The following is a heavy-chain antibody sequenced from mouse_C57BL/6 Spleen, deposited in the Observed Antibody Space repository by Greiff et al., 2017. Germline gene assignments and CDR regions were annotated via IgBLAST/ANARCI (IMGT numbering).Heavy chain of an antibody. D-gene: IGHD4-1*01. CDR3: AREETEVAY. CDR1: GYAFSSSW. V-gene: IGHV1-82*01. Sequence: QVQLKESGPELVKPGASVKISCKASGYAFSSSWMNWVKQRPGKGLEWIGRIYPGDGDTNYNGKFKGKATLTADKSSSTAYMQLSSLTSADAAVYFCAREETEVAYWGQGTLVTVSA. CDR2: IYPGDGDT. J-gene: IGHJ3*01.